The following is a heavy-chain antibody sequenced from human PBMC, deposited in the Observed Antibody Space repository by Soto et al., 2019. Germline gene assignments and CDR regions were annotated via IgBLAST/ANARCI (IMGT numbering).Heavy chain of an antibody. Sequence: SVKVSCKASGGTFSSYAISWVRQAPGQGLEWMGGIIPIFGTANYAQKFQGRVTITADESTSTAYMELSSLRSEDTAVYYCARDRTPFTPDYFYYWGQGSLVTVAS. CDR3: ARDRTPFTPDYFYY. CDR2: IIPIFGTA. CDR1: GGTFSSYA. J-gene: IGHJ4*02. V-gene: IGHV1-69*13.